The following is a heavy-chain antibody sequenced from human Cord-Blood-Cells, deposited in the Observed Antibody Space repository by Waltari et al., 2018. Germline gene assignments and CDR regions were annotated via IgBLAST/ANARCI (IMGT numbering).Heavy chain of an antibody. CDR1: GGSFSGYY. CDR2: INHSGST. CDR3: ARRDCSSTSCYWYFDL. Sequence: QVQPQQWGAGLLKPSETLSLTCAAYGGSFSGYYWSWIRQPPGKGLEWIGEINHSGSTNYNPSLKSRVTISVDTSKNQFSLKLSSVTAADTAVYYCARRDCSSTSCYWYFDLWGRGTLVTVSS. V-gene: IGHV4-34*01. D-gene: IGHD2-2*01. J-gene: IGHJ2*01.